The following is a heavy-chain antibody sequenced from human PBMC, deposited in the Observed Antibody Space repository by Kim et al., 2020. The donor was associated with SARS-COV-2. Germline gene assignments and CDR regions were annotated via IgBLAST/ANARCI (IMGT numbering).Heavy chain of an antibody. V-gene: IGHV1-2*02. D-gene: IGHD1-26*01. Sequence: ASVKVSCKASGYTFTGYYMHWVRQAPGQGLEWMGWINPNSGGTNYAQKFQGRVTMTRDTSISTAYMELSRLRSDDTAVYYCARDRGSYYREYFQHWGQGTLVTVSS. CDR2: INPNSGGT. J-gene: IGHJ1*01. CDR3: ARDRGSYYREYFQH. CDR1: GYTFTGYY.